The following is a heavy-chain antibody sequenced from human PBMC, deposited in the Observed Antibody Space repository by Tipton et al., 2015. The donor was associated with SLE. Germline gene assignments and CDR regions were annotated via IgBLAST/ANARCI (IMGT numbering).Heavy chain of an antibody. CDR2: ISNSGHTI. CDR3: AREHQPTVTTFDY. Sequence: SLRLSCAASGFTFSSYWMSWVRQAPGKGLEWISYISNSGHTIYHADSVKGRFTISRDNAKNSLYLQMNSLRADDTAVYYCAREHQPTVTTFDYWGQGTLVTVSS. D-gene: IGHD4-11*01. CDR1: GFTFSSYW. J-gene: IGHJ4*02. V-gene: IGHV3-48*03.